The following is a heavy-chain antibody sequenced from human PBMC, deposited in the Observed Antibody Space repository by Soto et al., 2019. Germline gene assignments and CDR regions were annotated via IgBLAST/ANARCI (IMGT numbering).Heavy chain of an antibody. Sequence: SATLSLTFTVSYSSITGYYWSLSLKHLGRGLNLIGDVYYAGNTLYTPTLKGRVTISVDTSKNQFSLKLSSVTAADTAVYYCARHDAVPKLQNGMGVWGQGTTVTVSS. D-gene: IGHD2-15*01. CDR1: YSSITGYY. CDR3: ARHDAVPKLQNGMGV. J-gene: IGHJ6*02. V-gene: IGHV4-59*01. CDR2: VYYAGNT.